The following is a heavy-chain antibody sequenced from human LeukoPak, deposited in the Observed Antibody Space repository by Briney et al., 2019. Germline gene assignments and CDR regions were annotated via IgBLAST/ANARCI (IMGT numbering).Heavy chain of an antibody. CDR3: ARALWEQQPFDY. D-gene: IGHD6-13*01. CDR2: INPNSGGT. Sequence: ASVKVSCKASGYTFTGYYMHWVRQAPGQGLEWMGWINPNSGGTNYAQKFQGRVTMTRDTSISTAYMDLTRLRSDDTAVYYCARALWEQQPFDYWGQGTLVTVSS. CDR1: GYTFTGYY. V-gene: IGHV1-2*02. J-gene: IGHJ4*02.